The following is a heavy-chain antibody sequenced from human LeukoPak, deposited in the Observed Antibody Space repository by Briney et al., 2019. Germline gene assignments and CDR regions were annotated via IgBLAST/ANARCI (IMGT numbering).Heavy chain of an antibody. J-gene: IGHJ6*03. CDR1: GGTFSSYT. D-gene: IGHD3-9*01. CDR2: IIPIFGTA. CDR3: ASAPGRYYDILTGWYYYYYMDV. V-gene: IGHV1-69*13. Sequence: SVKVSCKASGGTFSSYTISCVRQAPGQGLEWMGGIIPIFGTANYAQKFQGRVTITADESTSTAYMELSSLRSEDTAVYYCASAPGRYYDILTGWYYYYYMDVWGKGTTVTVSS.